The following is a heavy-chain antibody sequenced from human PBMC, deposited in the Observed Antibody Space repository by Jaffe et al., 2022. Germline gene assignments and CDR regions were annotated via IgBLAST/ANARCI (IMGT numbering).Heavy chain of an antibody. CDR2: IYYSGST. V-gene: IGHV4-39*01. Sequence: QLQLQESGPGLVKPSETLSLTCTVSGGSISSSSYYWGWIRQPPGKGLEWIGSIYYSGSTYYNPSLKSRVTISVDTSKNQFSLKLSSVTAADTAVYYCASVLGYCSSTSCYRKQAYYFDYWGQGTLVTVSS. CDR3: ASVLGYCSSTSCYRKQAYYFDY. CDR1: GGSISSSSYY. J-gene: IGHJ4*02. D-gene: IGHD2-2*01.